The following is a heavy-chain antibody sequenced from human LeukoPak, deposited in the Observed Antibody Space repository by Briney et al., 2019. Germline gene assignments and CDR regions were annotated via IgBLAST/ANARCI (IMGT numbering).Heavy chain of an antibody. V-gene: IGHV4-31*03. CDR1: GGSISSGGYY. D-gene: IGHD3-3*01. CDR2: IYYSGST. J-gene: IGHJ5*02. CDR3: ARDPSRRFGA. Sequence: TSETLSLTCTVSGGSISSGGYYWSWIRQHPGKGLEWIGYIYYSGSTYYNPSLKSRVTISVDTSKNQFSLKLSSVTAADTAVYYCARDPSRRFGAWGQGTLVTVSS.